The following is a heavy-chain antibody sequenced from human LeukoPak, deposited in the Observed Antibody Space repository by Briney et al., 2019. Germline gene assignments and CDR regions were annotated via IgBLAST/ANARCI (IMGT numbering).Heavy chain of an antibody. J-gene: IGHJ3*02. D-gene: IGHD4-17*01. CDR2: IIPIFGTA. CDR1: GGTFSSYA. CDR3: ASWQMTTVTTLAFDI. V-gene: IGHV1-69*06. Sequence: SVKVSCKASGGTFSSYAISWVRQAPGQGLEWMGGIIPIFGTANYAQKFQGRVTITADKSTSTAYMELSSLGSEDTTVYYCASWQMTTVTTLAFDIWGQGTMVTVSS.